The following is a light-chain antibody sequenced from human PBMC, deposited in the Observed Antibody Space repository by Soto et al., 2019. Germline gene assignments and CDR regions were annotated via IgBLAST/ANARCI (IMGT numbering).Light chain of an antibody. Sequence: QAVVTQPPSASGTPGQGVTISCSGSTANFGSTYVNWYQQLPGTAPTLLIYNNDQRPSGVPDRISGSKSGTSASLAISGLRSEDEAHYYCATWDDSLSRPVFGGGTQLTVL. J-gene: IGLJ2*01. CDR3: ATWDDSLSRPV. CDR1: TANFGSTY. V-gene: IGLV1-47*01. CDR2: NND.